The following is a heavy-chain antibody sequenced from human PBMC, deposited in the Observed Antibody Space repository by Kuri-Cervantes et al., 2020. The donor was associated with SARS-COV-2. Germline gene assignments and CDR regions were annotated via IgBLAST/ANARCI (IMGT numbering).Heavy chain of an antibody. Sequence: ASVKVSCKTSGYTFNIYDIHWVRQATGQGLEWMGWMNPNSGITGYAQKFQGRVTMTRDTSRGTAYMELSSLRSDDTAVYYCARDPSQSVGATFDYWGQGTLVTVSS. D-gene: IGHD1-26*01. V-gene: IGHV1-8*02. CDR2: MNPNSGIT. CDR1: GYTFNIYD. J-gene: IGHJ4*02. CDR3: ARDPSQSVGATFDY.